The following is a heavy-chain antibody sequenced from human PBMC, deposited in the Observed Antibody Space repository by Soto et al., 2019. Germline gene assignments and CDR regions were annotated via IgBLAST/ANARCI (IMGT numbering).Heavy chain of an antibody. CDR1: GFTFSSYG. D-gene: IGHD6-13*01. V-gene: IGHV3-30*18. CDR3: AKAGRSSYFDY. CDR2: ISHDGSNK. Sequence: QVQLVESGGGVVQPGRSLRLSCAASGFTFSSYGMHWVRQAPGKGLEWVAVISHDGSNKYYADSVKGRFTISRDNSKNTLYLQMNSLRAEDTAVYYCAKAGRSSYFDYWGQGTLVTVSS. J-gene: IGHJ4*02.